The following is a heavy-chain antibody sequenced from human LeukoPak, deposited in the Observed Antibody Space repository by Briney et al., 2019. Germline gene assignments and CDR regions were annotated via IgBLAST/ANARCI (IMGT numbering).Heavy chain of an antibody. J-gene: IGHJ4*02. Sequence: PSQTLSLTCTVSGGSISSGDYYWSWIRQPPGKGLEWIGYIYYSGSTYYNPSLKSRVTISVDTSKNQFSLKLSSVTAADTAVYYCAREIVVAAGSFDYWGQGTLVTVSS. CDR1: GGSISSGDYY. D-gene: IGHD2-2*01. CDR3: AREIVVAAGSFDY. V-gene: IGHV4-30-4*01. CDR2: IYYSGST.